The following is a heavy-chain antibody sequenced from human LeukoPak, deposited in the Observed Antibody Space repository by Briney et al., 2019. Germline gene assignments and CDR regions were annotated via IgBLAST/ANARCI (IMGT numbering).Heavy chain of an antibody. CDR1: GFTFDEYG. J-gene: IGHJ4*02. CDR2: IKQDGREK. V-gene: IGHV3-7*01. CDR3: ARAPRDSGWYPPWYFDY. D-gene: IGHD6-19*01. Sequence: SGGSLRLSCAASGFTFDEYGMSWVRQAPGKGLEWVANIKQDGREKYYVDSVKGRFTISRDNAKNSLYLQMNSLRAEDTAVYYCARAPRDSGWYPPWYFDYWGQGTLVTVSS.